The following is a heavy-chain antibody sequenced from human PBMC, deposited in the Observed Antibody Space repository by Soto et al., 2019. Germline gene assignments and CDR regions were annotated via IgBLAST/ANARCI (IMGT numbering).Heavy chain of an antibody. CDR3: ARVLVGATPVDY. Sequence: QVQLVQSGAEEKKPGASVKVSCKASGYTFTSYAMHWVRQAPGQRLEWMGWIHAGNGNTKYSQKFQGRVTITRDTSASTAYMELSSLRSEDTAVYYCARVLVGATPVDYWGQGTLVTVSS. D-gene: IGHD1-26*01. J-gene: IGHJ4*02. V-gene: IGHV1-3*05. CDR2: IHAGNGNT. CDR1: GYTFTSYA.